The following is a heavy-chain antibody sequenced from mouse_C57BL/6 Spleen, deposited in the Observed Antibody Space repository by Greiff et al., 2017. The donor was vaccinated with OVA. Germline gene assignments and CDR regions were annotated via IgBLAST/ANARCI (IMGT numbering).Heavy chain of an antibody. Sequence: EVKLVESGGGLVQPGGSMKLSCVASGFTFSNYWMNWVRQSPEKGLEWVAQIRLKSDNYATHYAESVKGRFTISRDDSKSSVYLQMNNLRAEDTGIYYCTKYYGNYWYFDVWGTGTTVTVSS. V-gene: IGHV6-3*01. CDR1: GFTFSNYW. CDR2: IRLKSDNYAT. D-gene: IGHD2-1*01. CDR3: TKYYGNYWYFDV. J-gene: IGHJ1*03.